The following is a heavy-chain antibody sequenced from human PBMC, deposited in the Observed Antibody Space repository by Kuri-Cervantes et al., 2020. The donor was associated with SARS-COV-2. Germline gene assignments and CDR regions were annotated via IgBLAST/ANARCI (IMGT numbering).Heavy chain of an antibody. CDR2: MNPDTGNA. V-gene: IGHV1-8*02. J-gene: IGHJ5*02. CDR1: GYTFTNND. D-gene: IGHD3-3*01. Sequence: ASVKVSCKASGYTFTNNDINWVRQASGQGLEWMGWMNPDTGNAGYAQKFQGRVTMTTDTSTSTAYMELRSLRSDDTAVYYCARSVREYDFWSGYPNWFDPWGQGTLVTVSS. CDR3: ARSVREYDFWSGYPNWFDP.